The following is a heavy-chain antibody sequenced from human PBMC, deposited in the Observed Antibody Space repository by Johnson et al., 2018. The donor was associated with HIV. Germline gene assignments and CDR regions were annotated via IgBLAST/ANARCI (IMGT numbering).Heavy chain of an antibody. CDR2: ISSSGSTI. D-gene: IGHD3-3*01. Sequence: QVQLVESGGGLVQPGGSLRLSCAASGFSFSDYYMSWIRQAPGKGLEWVSYISSSGSTIYYADSVVKGRFTISRDNAKNSVFLQMNSLRVEDTAIYYCARQPDNFWSSDAFDIWGQGTMVTVSS. J-gene: IGHJ3*02. CDR1: GFSFSDYY. V-gene: IGHV3-11*04. CDR3: ARQPDNFWSSDAFDI.